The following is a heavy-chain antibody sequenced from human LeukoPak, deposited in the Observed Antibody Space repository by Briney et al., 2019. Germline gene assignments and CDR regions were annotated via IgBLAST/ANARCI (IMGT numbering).Heavy chain of an antibody. V-gene: IGHV1-18*01. CDR1: GYTFTSYA. CDR3: ARSRGVIVARGLLPAMDV. J-gene: IGHJ6*03. Sequence: ASVKVSCKASGYTFTSYAMNWVRQAPGQGLEWMGWISAYNGNTNYAQKFQGRVTITADKSTSTAYMELSSLRSEDAAVYYCARSRGVIVARGLLPAMDVWGKGTTVTVSS. D-gene: IGHD3-22*01. CDR2: ISAYNGNT.